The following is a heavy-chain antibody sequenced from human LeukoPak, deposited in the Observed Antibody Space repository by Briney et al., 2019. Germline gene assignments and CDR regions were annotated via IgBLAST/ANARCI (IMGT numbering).Heavy chain of an antibody. Sequence: PGESLRLSCAASGFTFSSYWMSWVRQAPGKGLEWVANIKQDGSEKYYVDSVKGRFTISRDNAKNSLYLQMNSLRAEDTAVYYCASGGRPYYFDYWGQGTLVTVSS. CDR3: ASGGRPYYFDY. CDR1: GFTFSSYW. D-gene: IGHD3-16*01. V-gene: IGHV3-7*01. J-gene: IGHJ4*02. CDR2: IKQDGSEK.